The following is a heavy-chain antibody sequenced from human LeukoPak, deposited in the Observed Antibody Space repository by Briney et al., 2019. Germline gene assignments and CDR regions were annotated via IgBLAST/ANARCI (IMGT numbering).Heavy chain of an antibody. D-gene: IGHD3-3*01. Sequence: PSETLSLTCTVSGGSISSSSYSWGWIRQPPGKGLEWIGSIYYSGTTYYNPSLKSRVTLSVDTSKIQFSLKLSSVAATDTAVYFCARLRFDFWSGYTHPYFDYWGQGTLVTVSS. J-gene: IGHJ4*02. CDR2: IYYSGTT. V-gene: IGHV4-39*01. CDR3: ARLRFDFWSGYTHPYFDY. CDR1: GGSISSSSYS.